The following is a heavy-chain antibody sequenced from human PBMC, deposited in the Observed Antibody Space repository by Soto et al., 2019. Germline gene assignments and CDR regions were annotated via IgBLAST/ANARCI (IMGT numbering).Heavy chain of an antibody. Sequence: GGSLRLSCAASGFTFSDYYMSWIRQAPGKGLEWVSYISTSGSTIYYADSVKGRFTISRDNAKNSLYLQMNSLRAEDTAVYYCARTSLRPVGAATLFFAYWGQGTLVTVS. V-gene: IGHV3-11*01. CDR2: ISTSGSTI. CDR1: GFTFSDYY. J-gene: IGHJ4*02. CDR3: ARTSLRPVGAATLFFAY. D-gene: IGHD2-15*01.